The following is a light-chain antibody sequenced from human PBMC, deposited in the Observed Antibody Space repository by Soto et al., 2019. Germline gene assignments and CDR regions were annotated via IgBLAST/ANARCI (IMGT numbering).Light chain of an antibody. J-gene: IGKJ1*01. Sequence: VLTQSRATLSLSPGERATLSCRASQAVSTYVAWYQHKPGQAPRLLIYDASNRAPGVPFRFSGSGSGTDFTLTVSSLELEDFAVYYCQEDGSSRRTFGLGTKVDIK. CDR3: QEDGSSRRT. V-gene: IGKV3-11*01. CDR2: DAS. CDR1: QAVSTY.